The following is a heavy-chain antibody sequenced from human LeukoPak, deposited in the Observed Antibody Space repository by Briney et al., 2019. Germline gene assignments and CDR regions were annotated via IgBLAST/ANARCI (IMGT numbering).Heavy chain of an antibody. CDR2: IRQDGDTY. D-gene: IGHD6-13*01. V-gene: IGHV3-7*03. Sequence: GSLGLSCAASGFPSNDYWMTWVRPPPGRGLEWVPNIRQDGDTYYYVDSVKGRFTISRDNAMNWLYLQMNSLRAEDTAIYYCARSLPYGTTWYGRSDFWGQGTLVTVS. CDR3: ARSLPYGTTWYGRSDF. J-gene: IGHJ4*02. CDR1: GFPSNDYW.